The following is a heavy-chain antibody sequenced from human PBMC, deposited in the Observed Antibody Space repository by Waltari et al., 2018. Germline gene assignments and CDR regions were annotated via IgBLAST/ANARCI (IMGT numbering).Heavy chain of an antibody. V-gene: IGHV4-30-4*08. CDR3: ASNRRGTYGSGSYSPDY. CDR2: IYYSGST. J-gene: IGHJ4*02. Sequence: QVQLQESGPGLVKPSQTLSLTCTVSGGSISSGDYYWSWIRQPPGKGLEWIGYIYYSGSTYYNPSLNSRVTISVDTSKNQFSLKLSSVTAADTAVYYCASNRRGTYGSGSYSPDYWGQGTLVTVSS. CDR1: GGSISSGDYY. D-gene: IGHD3-10*01.